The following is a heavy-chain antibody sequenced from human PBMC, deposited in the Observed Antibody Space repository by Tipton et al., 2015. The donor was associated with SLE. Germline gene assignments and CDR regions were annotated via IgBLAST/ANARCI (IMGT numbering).Heavy chain of an antibody. Sequence: TLSLTCSVSGVSLSTSRYYWGWIRHSPGQGLEWVGSLYAGGRTYFHPSPKSRASISADASKNHFSLNLTSVTAADTAVYYCARAWSTLFGVLINFDTWGQGTLVTVSS. V-gene: IGHV4-39*02. J-gene: IGHJ4*02. CDR3: ARAWSTLFGVLINFDT. D-gene: IGHD3-3*01. CDR2: LYAGGRT. CDR1: GVSLSTSRYY.